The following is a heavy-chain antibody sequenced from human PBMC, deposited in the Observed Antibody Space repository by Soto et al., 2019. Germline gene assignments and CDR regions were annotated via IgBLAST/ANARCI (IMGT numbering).Heavy chain of an antibody. D-gene: IGHD3-16*02. CDR3: ATPIMITFGGVIGPFDY. Sequence: ASVKVSCKASGYIFSANYIHWVRQAPGQGLEWLGWINPHSGNTNYAQKFQERVTITRDMSTSTAYMELSSLRSEDTAFYYCATPIMITFGGVIGPFDYWGQGTLVTVSS. V-gene: IGHV1-2*02. J-gene: IGHJ4*02. CDR1: GYIFSANY. CDR2: INPHSGNT.